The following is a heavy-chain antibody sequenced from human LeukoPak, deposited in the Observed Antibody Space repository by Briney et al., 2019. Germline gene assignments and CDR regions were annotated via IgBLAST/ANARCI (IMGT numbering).Heavy chain of an antibody. J-gene: IGHJ4*02. D-gene: IGHD6-19*01. CDR3: ARDPPIFGSGWYEDY. Sequence: GGSLRLSCAASGFTFSSYSMNWVRQAPGKGLEWVSSISSSSSYIYYADSVKGRFTISRDNAKNSLYLQMNSLRAEDTAVYYGARDPPIFGSGWYEDYWGQGTLVTVSS. CDR1: GFTFSSYS. CDR2: ISSSSSYI. V-gene: IGHV3-21*01.